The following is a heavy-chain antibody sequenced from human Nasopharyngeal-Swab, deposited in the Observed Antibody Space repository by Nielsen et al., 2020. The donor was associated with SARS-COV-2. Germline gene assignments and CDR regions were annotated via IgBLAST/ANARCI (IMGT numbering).Heavy chain of an antibody. CDR1: GITFSNHA. CDR2: NNHNERT. CDR3: ARGEVWFGERYAFDI. V-gene: IGHV4-34*01. D-gene: IGHD3-10*01. Sequence: ESLKISCAASGITFSNHAMSWVRQRSGKGLEWIGENNHNERTNYNPSLKSRVTISVDTSKNQFSLKLSSVTAADTAVYYCARGEVWFGERYAFDIWGQGTMVTVSS. J-gene: IGHJ3*02.